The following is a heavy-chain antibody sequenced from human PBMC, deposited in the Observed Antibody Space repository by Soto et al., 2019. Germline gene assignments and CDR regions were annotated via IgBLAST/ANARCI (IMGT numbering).Heavy chain of an antibody. V-gene: IGHV4-39*01. Sequence: PSETLSLTCTVSGGSISSSSYYWGWIRQPPGKGLEWIGSINYSGSTYYNPSLKSRVTISVDTSNNRFSLKLSSVTAADTAVYYCARRIAARLLYYFDYWGQGTLVTVSS. CDR3: ARRIAARLLYYFDY. CDR2: INYSGST. J-gene: IGHJ4*02. CDR1: GGSISSSSYY. D-gene: IGHD6-6*01.